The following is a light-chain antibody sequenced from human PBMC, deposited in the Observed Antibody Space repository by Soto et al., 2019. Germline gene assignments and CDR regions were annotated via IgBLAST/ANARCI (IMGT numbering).Light chain of an antibody. J-gene: IGKJ4*01. CDR1: QSISTY. Sequence: EGVLTQSPATLSLSPGERATLSCRASQSISTYLAWYQQKPGQAPRLLIYDASSRATGIPARFSGSGSGTDFTLTISSLEPEDFAVYYCQQRSKWPPPFGGGTKVEI. CDR3: QQRSKWPPP. CDR2: DAS. V-gene: IGKV3-11*01.